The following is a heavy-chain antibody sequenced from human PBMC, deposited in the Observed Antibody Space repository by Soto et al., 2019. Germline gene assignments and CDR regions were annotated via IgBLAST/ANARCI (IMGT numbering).Heavy chain of an antibody. Sequence: PSETLSLTCAVSGGSISSGGYSWSWIRQPPGKGLEWIGYIHYSGSTYYNPSLKSRVTISLDRSKNQFSLKLSSVTAADTAVYYSARLGGAHYYGMDVWGQGTTVTVSS. D-gene: IGHD3-16*01. J-gene: IGHJ6*02. CDR1: GGSISSGGYS. CDR3: ARLGGAHYYGMDV. CDR2: IHYSGST. V-gene: IGHV4-30-2*01.